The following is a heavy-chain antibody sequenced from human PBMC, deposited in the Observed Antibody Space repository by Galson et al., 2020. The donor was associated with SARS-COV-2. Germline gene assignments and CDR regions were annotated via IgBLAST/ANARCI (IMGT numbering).Heavy chain of an antibody. V-gene: IGHV1-8*01. CDR1: GYTFTSYD. Sequence: ASVKVSCKASGYTFTSYDINWVRQATGQGLEWMGWKNPNSGNTGYAQKFQGRVTMTRNNSISTAYMELSSLRSEDTAVYYCARGRGGYYGMGGWGQGTTVTVSS. D-gene: IGHD3-10*01. CDR2: KNPNSGNT. J-gene: IGHJ6*02. CDR3: ARGRGGYYGMGG.